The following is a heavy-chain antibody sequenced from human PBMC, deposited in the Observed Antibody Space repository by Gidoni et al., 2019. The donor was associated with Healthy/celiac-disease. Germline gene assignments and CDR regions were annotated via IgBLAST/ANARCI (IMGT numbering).Heavy chain of an antibody. D-gene: IGHD3-16*01. CDR3: ARDLGEYVHFDY. CDR1: GCSISSSSYY. V-gene: IGHV4-39*07. Sequence: QLQLQESGPGLVKPSETLSLTCTVSGCSISSSSYYWGWIRQPPGKGLEWIGSIYYSGSTYYNPSLKSRVTISVDTSKNQFSLKLSSVTAADTAVYYCARDLGEYVHFDYWGQGTLVTVSS. J-gene: IGHJ4*02. CDR2: IYYSGST.